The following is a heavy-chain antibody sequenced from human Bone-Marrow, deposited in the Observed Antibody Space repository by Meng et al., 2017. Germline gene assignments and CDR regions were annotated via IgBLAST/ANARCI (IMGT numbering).Heavy chain of an antibody. CDR2: INHSGST. J-gene: IGHJ4*02. CDR3: ARGLRAARPLLFGY. CDR1: VGSFSGYD. V-gene: IGHV4-34*01. D-gene: IGHD6-6*01. Sequence: QAPLQQWCAGLSKPSATLSPTCAVSVGSFSGYDWSWIRQPPGKGLEWIGEINHSGSTNYNPSLKSRVTISVDTSKNQFSLKLSSVTAADTAVYYCARGLRAARPLLFGYWGQGTLVTVSS.